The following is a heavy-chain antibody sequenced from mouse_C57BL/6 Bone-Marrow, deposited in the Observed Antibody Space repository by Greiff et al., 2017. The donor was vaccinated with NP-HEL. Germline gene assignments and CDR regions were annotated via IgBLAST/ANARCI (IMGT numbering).Heavy chain of an antibody. D-gene: IGHD2-3*01. CDR2: INPGSGGT. V-gene: IGHV1-54*01. CDR3: ARVGYYVDFDY. J-gene: IGHJ2*01. Sequence: QVQLQQSGAELVRPGTSVKVSCKASGYAFTNYLIEWVKQRPGQGLEWIGVINPGSGGTNYNEKFKGKATLTADKSSSTAYMQLSSLTSEDSAVYFCARVGYYVDFDYWGQGTNLTVSS. CDR1: GYAFTNYL.